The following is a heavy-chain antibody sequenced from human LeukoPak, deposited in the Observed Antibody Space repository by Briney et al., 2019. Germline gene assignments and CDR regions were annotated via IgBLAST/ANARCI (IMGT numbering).Heavy chain of an antibody. CDR2: IYSGGST. J-gene: IGHJ6*03. Sequence: GGSLRLSRAASGFTVRSNYMNWVRQAPGKGLEWVSVIYSGGSTYYADSVKGRFTISRDNSKNTLYLQMNSLRAEDTAVYYCAKPSREYYYYYYMDVWGKGTTVTVSS. V-gene: IGHV3-66*04. CDR1: GFTVRSNY. CDR3: AKPSREYYYYYYMDV.